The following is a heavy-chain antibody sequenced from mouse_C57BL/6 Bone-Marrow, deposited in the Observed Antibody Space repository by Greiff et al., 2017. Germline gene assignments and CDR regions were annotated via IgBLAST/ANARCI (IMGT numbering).Heavy chain of an antibody. CDR1: GSTFTSYW. J-gene: IGHJ2*01. D-gene: IGHD2-5*01. Sequence: QVQLQQPGTELVKPGASVKLSCKASGSTFTSYWMHWVKQRPGQGLEWIGNINTSNGGPNYNEKLKSKATLTVDKYFSTGYMQLRSLTAEYSTVYYCARLYYSNYVGNYVDYWGQGTTLTVSS. CDR3: ARLYYSNYVGNYVDY. CDR2: INTSNGGP. V-gene: IGHV1-53*01.